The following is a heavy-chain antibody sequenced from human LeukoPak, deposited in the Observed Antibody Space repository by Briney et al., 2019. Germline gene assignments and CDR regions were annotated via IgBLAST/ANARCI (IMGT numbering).Heavy chain of an antibody. CDR1: GFIFSTYG. CDR2: ISYDGSNK. Sequence: GGSLRLSCAASGFIFSTYGMHWVRQAPGKGLEWVAVISYDGSNKYYADFVKGRFTISRDNSKNTLYLEMNSLRAEDTAVYYCAKVDDSWSGYSLNYYYMDVWGKGTTVTVSS. J-gene: IGHJ6*03. CDR3: AKVDDSWSGYSLNYYYMDV. V-gene: IGHV3-30*18. D-gene: IGHD3-3*01.